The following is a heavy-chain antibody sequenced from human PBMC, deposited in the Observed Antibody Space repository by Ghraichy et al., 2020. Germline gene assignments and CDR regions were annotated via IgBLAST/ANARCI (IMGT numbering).Heavy chain of an antibody. CDR3: ARDRGRLGESSFPGWREHPWEGFDI. CDR2: IWFDGSNT. J-gene: IGHJ3*02. Sequence: GGSLRLSCAASGFTFSSHGMHWVRQPPGKGLEWVAVIWFDGSNTFYTDFVKGRFTISRDNSKDTLYLEMNSLRVEDTAVYYCARDRGRLGESSFPGWREHPWEGFDIWGQGTTVTVSS. D-gene: IGHD3-16*02. CDR1: GFTFSSHG. V-gene: IGHV3-33*01.